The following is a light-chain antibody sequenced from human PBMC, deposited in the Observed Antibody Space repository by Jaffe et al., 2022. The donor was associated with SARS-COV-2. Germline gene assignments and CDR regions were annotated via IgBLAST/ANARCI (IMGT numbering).Light chain of an antibody. V-gene: IGKV3-20*01. CDR1: QSVSSSY. J-gene: IGKJ1*01. Sequence: EIVVTQSPGTLSLSPGERATLSCRASQSVSSSYLAWYQQKPGQAPRLLIYGASSRATGIPDRFSGSGSGTEFTLTISRLEPEDFAVYYCQQYDTSSWTFGQGTKVEIK. CDR2: GAS. CDR3: QQYDTSSWT.